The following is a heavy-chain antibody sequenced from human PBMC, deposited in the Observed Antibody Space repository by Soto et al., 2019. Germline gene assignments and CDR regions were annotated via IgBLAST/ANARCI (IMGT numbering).Heavy chain of an antibody. V-gene: IGHV5-51*01. CDR1: GYSFTSYW. J-gene: IGHJ6*02. D-gene: IGHD4-4*01. CDR3: ARHPTTVTTGNYYYYYGMDV. CDR2: IYPGDSDT. Sequence: GVSLKISRKGSGYSFTSYWIGWVRQMPGKGLEWMGIIYPGDSDTRYSPSFQGQVTISADKSISTAYLQWSSLKASDTAMYYCARHPTTVTTGNYYYYYGMDVWGQGTTVTVSS.